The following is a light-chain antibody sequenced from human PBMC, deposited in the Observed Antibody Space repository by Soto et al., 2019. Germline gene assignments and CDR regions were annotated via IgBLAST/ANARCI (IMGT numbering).Light chain of an antibody. CDR3: QQYNKWPQYT. CDR2: GAS. V-gene: IGKV3-15*01. CDR1: QSVNSD. J-gene: IGKJ2*01. Sequence: EIVLTQSPATLSVSPGNRATLSCRASQSVNSDLAWYQQKPGQAPRLLIYGASTRATGTPTRFSGSGSGTEFTLTISSLQSEDFAVYFCQQYNKWPQYTFGQGTKVDIK.